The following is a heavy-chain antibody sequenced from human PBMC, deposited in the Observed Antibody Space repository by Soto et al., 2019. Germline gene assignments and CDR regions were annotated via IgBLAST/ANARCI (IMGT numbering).Heavy chain of an antibody. CDR1: GFTVSSNY. V-gene: IGHV3-53*01. J-gene: IGHJ3*02. D-gene: IGHD4-17*01. CDR2: IYSDGST. Sequence: EVQLVESGGGLIQPGGSLRLSCAASGFTVSSNYMSWVRQAPGKGLEWVSVIYSDGSTFYADSVKGRFTISRDNSKNTLYLQMNSLRAEDTAVYYCARVGYAVTTGGAFDIWVQGTMVTVSS. CDR3: ARVGYAVTTGGAFDI.